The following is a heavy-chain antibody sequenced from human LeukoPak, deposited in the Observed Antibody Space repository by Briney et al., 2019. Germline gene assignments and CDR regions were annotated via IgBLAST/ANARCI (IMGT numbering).Heavy chain of an antibody. J-gene: IGHJ3*02. Sequence: ASVKVSCKASGYTFTSYGISWVRQAPGQGLEWMGWISAYNGNTNYAQKLQGRVTMTTDTSTSRAYMELRSRRSDDTAVYYCATSSSWFDAFDIWGQGTMVTVSS. V-gene: IGHV1-18*01. CDR1: GYTFTSYG. CDR2: ISAYNGNT. D-gene: IGHD6-13*01. CDR3: ATSSSWFDAFDI.